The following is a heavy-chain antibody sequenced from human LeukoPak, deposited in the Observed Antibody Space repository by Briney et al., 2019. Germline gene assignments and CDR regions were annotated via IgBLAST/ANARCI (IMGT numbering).Heavy chain of an antibody. V-gene: IGHV3-48*01. D-gene: IGHD2-8*01. Sequence: GGSLRLSCAASGFTFSSYSMNWVRQAPGKGLEWVSYISSSSRTIYNADSVKGRFTISRDNAKNSLYLQMNSLRAEDTAVYYCARDNVVSPDAFDIWGRGTVVTVSS. CDR1: GFTFSSYS. CDR2: ISSSSRTI. J-gene: IGHJ3*02. CDR3: ARDNVVSPDAFDI.